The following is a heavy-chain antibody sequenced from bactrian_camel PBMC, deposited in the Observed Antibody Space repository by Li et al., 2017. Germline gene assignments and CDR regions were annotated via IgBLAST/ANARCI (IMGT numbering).Heavy chain of an antibody. D-gene: IGHD2*01. CDR2: INRRGTT. V-gene: IGHV3S57*01. Sequence: HVQLVESGGGSVQVGGSRRLSCAASTGTFRSACMGWIRQVSGKEREGVAVINRRGTTNYADSVKGRFTIAQDKAKATLYLEIDSLQVEDTAMYYCAADPPSSWNSEPCQIYEYFYWGQGTQVTVS. J-gene: IGHJ4*01. CDR1: TGTFRSAC. CDR3: AADPPSSWNSEPCQIYEYFY.